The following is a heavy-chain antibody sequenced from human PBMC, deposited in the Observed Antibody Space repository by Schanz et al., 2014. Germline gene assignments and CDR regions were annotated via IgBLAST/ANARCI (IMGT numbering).Heavy chain of an antibody. Sequence: EVQLVESGGGLVQPGGSLRLSCAASGFTFSSYWMHWVRQVPGKGLVWVSRIKSDGSSTSYAVSVKGRFTISRDNAKNTLYLQMNSLRAEDTAVYYCARPALWFGDNCFDPWGQGTLVNVSS. D-gene: IGHD3-10*01. CDR2: IKSDGSST. V-gene: IGHV3-74*02. CDR3: ARPALWFGDNCFDP. CDR1: GFTFSSYW. J-gene: IGHJ5*02.